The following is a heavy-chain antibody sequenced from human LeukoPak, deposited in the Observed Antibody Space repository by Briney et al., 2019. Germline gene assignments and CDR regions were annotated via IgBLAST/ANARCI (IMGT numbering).Heavy chain of an antibody. CDR1: GFTFSSYA. CDR2: ISYDGSNK. J-gene: IGHJ4*02. Sequence: GGSLRLSCAASGFTFSSYAMHWVRQAPGKGLEWVAVISYDGSNKYYADSVKGRFTISRDNSKNTLYLQMNSLRAEDTAVYYCASLYDLDYWGQGTLVTVSS. CDR3: ASLYDLDY. V-gene: IGHV3-30-3*01. D-gene: IGHD3-16*01.